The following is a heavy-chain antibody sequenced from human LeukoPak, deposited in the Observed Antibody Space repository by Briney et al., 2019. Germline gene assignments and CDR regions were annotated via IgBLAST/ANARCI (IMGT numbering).Heavy chain of an antibody. D-gene: IGHD3-22*01. CDR3: ARDRASSGYLIPTY. CDR2: INHSGGT. J-gene: IGHJ4*02. CDR1: GGSFSGYY. V-gene: IGHV4-34*01. Sequence: PSETLSLTCAVFGGSFSGYYWSWIRQPPGKGLEWIGEINHSGGTNYNPSLESRVTMSVDTSKNQFSLKLSSVTAADTAVYYCARDRASSGYLIPTYWGQGTLVTVSS.